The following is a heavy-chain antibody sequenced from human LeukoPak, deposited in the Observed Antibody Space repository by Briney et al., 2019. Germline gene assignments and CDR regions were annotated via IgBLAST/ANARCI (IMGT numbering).Heavy chain of an antibody. V-gene: IGHV1-69*05. CDR1: GDTFSSYS. CDR3: ARVDRYHFYLDV. J-gene: IGHJ6*03. CDR2: IIHLFNTA. Sequence: SVKVSCKASGDTFSSYSITWVRQAPGQGLEWMGGIIHLFNTANYAQQFQGRVTITTDESTSTAYMELSSLRFEDTALYYCARVDRYHFYLDVWGKGTTVTVSS.